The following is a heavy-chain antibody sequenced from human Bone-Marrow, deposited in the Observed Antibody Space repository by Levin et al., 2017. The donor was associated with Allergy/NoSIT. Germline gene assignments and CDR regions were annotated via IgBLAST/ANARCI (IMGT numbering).Heavy chain of an antibody. V-gene: IGHV3-23*01. D-gene: IGHD6-6*01. J-gene: IGHJ5*02. CDR2: TSGSGGFT. CDR3: AKDVAARPRWFDP. CDR1: GFIFNNYA. Sequence: PGGSLRLSCAASGFIFNNYAMSWLRQAPGKGLEWVSATSGSGGFTYYSDSVKGRFTISRDNSKNTLYLEMSSLRVDDTAVYYCAKDVAARPRWFDPWGQGTLVTVSS.